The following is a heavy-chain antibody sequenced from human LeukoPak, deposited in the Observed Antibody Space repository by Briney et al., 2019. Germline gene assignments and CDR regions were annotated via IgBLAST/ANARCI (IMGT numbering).Heavy chain of an antibody. V-gene: IGHV4-38-2*01. Sequence: SETLSLTCAVSGYSSSSGYYWGWIRQPPGKGLEWIGSIYHSGSTYYNPSLKSRVTISVDTSKNQFSLKLSSVTAADTAVYYCARGTSWIQLSDANWFDPWGQGTLVTVSS. CDR2: IYHSGST. CDR1: GYSSSSGYY. D-gene: IGHD5-18*01. J-gene: IGHJ5*02. CDR3: ARGTSWIQLSDANWFDP.